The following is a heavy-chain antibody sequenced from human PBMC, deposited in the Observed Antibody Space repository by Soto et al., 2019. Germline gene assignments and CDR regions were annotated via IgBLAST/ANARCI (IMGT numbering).Heavy chain of an antibody. V-gene: IGHV4-31*03. D-gene: IGHD2-2*01. CDR3: ARDRDCISTSCYSWFDP. CDR1: GGSISSGGYY. J-gene: IGHJ5*02. Sequence: QVQLQESGPGLVKPSQTLSLTCTVSGGSISSGGYYWSWIRQHPGKGLEWIGYIYYSGSTYYNPXLKSRVTISVXXSXNXXSLKLSSVTAADTAVYYCARDRDCISTSCYSWFDPWGQGTLVTVSS. CDR2: IYYSGST.